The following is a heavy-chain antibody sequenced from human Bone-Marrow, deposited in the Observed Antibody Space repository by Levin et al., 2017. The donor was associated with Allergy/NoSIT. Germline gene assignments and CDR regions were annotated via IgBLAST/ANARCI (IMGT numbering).Heavy chain of an antibody. CDR3: AKDGGPWVGNDGGAGRHFDS. CDR2: ISYDGSSD. J-gene: IGHJ4*02. V-gene: IGHV3-30*18. CDR1: GFTFSGSG. Sequence: QPGGSLRLSCAASGFTFSGSGMHWVRQAPGKGLEWVSIISYDGSSDFYADSVTGRFTISRDNSKNTLYLQMNSLRVEDTALYFCAKDGGPWVGNDGGAGRHFDSWGQGTLVVVSS. D-gene: IGHD3-10*01.